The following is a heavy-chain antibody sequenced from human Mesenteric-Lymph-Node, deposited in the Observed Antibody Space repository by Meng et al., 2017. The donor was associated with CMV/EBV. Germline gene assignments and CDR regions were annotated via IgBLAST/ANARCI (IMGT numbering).Heavy chain of an antibody. D-gene: IGHD3-10*01. Sequence: SVKVSCKASGYTFTGYHIHWVRQAPGQGLEWMGGIIPIFGTANYAQKFQGRVTITTDESTSTAYMELSSLRSEDTAVYYCARSPRIPIVRGASRESYYYYGMDVWGQGTTVTVSS. CDR3: ARSPRIPIVRGASRESYYYYGMDV. CDR2: IIPIFGTA. J-gene: IGHJ6*02. CDR1: GYTFTGYH. V-gene: IGHV1-69*05.